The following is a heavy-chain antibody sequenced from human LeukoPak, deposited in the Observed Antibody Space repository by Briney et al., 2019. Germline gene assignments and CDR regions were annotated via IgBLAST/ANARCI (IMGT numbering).Heavy chain of an antibody. CDR2: IKSKTDGGTT. D-gene: IGHD3-22*01. V-gene: IGHV3-15*01. Sequence: GGSLRLSCAASGFTFSNAWMSWVRQAPGKGLEGVGRIKSKTDGGTTDYAAPVKGRFTISRDDAKNTLYLQMNSLKTEDTAVYYCTTGSYYDSSGYYYYYYYMDVWGKGTTVTVSS. CDR3: TTGSYYDSSGYYYYYYYMDV. J-gene: IGHJ6*03. CDR1: GFTFSNAW.